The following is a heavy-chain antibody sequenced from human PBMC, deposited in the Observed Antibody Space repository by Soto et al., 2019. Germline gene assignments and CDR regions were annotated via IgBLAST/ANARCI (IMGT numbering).Heavy chain of an antibody. CDR3: ARDGPQWELLLGAFDI. V-gene: IGHV1-18*01. CDR1: GYTFTSYG. CDR2: ISAYNGNT. Sequence: QVQLVQSGAEVKKPGASVKVSCQASGYTFTSYGISWVRQSPGHGLEWMGWISAYNGNTNYAQKLQGRVTMTTDTSTSPAYMELRILRSDDTAVYYCARDGPQWELLLGAFDIWGQGTMVTVSS. J-gene: IGHJ3*02. D-gene: IGHD1-26*01.